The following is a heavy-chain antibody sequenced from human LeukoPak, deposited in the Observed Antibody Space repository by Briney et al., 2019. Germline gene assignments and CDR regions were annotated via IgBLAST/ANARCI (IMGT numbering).Heavy chain of an antibody. Sequence: GGSLRLSCAAPGFTFSSYAMSWVRQAPGKGLVWVSRINSDGSSTSYADSVKGRFTISRDNAKNTLYLQMNSLRAEDTAVYYCAQIVEMATISVDYWGQGTLVTVSS. D-gene: IGHD5-24*01. CDR3: AQIVEMATISVDY. J-gene: IGHJ4*02. CDR1: GFTFSSYA. V-gene: IGHV3-74*01. CDR2: INSDGSST.